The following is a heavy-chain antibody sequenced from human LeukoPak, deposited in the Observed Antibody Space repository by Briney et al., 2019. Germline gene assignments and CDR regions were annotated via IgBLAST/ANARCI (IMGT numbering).Heavy chain of an antibody. CDR1: GYSISSGYY. CDR3: ARIKVVRGINWFDP. D-gene: IGHD3-10*01. Sequence: SETLSLTCGVSGYSISSGYYWGWIRQPPGKGLEGIGSINHSGSTYYNPSLKSRVTISVDTSKNQFSLKLSSVTAADTAVYFCARIKVVRGINWFDPWGQGTLVTVSS. CDR2: INHSGST. J-gene: IGHJ5*02. V-gene: IGHV4-38-2*01.